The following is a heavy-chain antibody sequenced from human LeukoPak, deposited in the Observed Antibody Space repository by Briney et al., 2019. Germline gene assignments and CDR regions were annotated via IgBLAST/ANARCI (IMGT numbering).Heavy chain of an antibody. V-gene: IGHV1-2*02. Sequence: ASVNVSCKTAGYSFTDYYMHWVRQAPGQGLEWMEWINPNSVCTSAAQKFHGRVTMTWHTSITTFYMQVSWLTADDTAIYYFASEDRLDGGQYLIGPWGQGTLVTVSS. J-gene: IGHJ5*02. D-gene: IGHD2-21*01. CDR1: GYSFTDYY. CDR3: ASEDRLDGGQYLIGP. CDR2: INPNSVCT.